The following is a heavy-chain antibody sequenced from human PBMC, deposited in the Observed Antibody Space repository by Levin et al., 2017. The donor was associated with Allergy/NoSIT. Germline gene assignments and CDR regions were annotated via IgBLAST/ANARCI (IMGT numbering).Heavy chain of an antibody. CDR3: AKGVIELTDLDY. J-gene: IGHJ4*02. D-gene: IGHD2-8*01. Sequence: HAGGSLRLSCAASGFTFSSYAMSWVRQAPGKGLEWVSAISGSGGSTYYADSVKGRFTISRDNSKNTLYLQMNSLRAEDTAVYYCAKGVIELTDLDYWGQGTLVTVSS. CDR2: ISGSGGST. V-gene: IGHV3-23*01. CDR1: GFTFSSYA.